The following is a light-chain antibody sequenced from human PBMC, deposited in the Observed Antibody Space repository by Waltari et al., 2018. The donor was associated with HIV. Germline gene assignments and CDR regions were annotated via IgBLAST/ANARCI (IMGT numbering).Light chain of an antibody. CDR1: QSVGNY. Sequence: EILLTQSPATLSLSPGERATLSCRASQSVGNYLAWYQQKAGQAPRLLIYDASIRATGIPARFSGRGSGTDFTLTISSLEPEDAALYHCQQRSNWPPFTFGPGTRVEI. CDR2: DAS. CDR3: QQRSNWPPFT. J-gene: IGKJ3*01. V-gene: IGKV3-11*01.